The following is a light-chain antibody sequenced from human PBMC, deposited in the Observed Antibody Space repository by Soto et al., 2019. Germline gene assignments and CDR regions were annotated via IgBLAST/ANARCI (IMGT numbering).Light chain of an antibody. CDR1: TSDIGFYDY. J-gene: IGLJ1*01. Sequence: QSALTHPASVSWSPGHSLTISCSGTTSDIGFYDYVSWYQQYPGKAPKLLIYGVTIRPSGISNRFSGSKSGSTASLTISGLRDEEEADYYCSSYSTSYFYVFGSGTKVTVL. V-gene: IGLV2-14*01. CDR3: SSYSTSYFYV. CDR2: GVT.